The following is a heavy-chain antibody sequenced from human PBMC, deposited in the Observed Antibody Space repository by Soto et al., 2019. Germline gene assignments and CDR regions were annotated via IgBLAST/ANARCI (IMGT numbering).Heavy chain of an antibody. Sequence: QVQLQESGPGLVKPSETLSLTCTVFGDSVSSGSYYWSWIRQPPGKGLEWIGYIYYSGSTNYNPSLKSRVTISIDPSKNQFALKLSAVTAEDTALYYCARCIQAPGRWGQGTLVTVSS. J-gene: IGHJ4*02. D-gene: IGHD6-13*01. CDR1: GDSVSSGSYY. V-gene: IGHV4-61*01. CDR2: IYYSGST. CDR3: ARCIQAPGR.